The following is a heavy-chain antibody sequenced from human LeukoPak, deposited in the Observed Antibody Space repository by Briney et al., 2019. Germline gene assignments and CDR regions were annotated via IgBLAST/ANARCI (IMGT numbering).Heavy chain of an antibody. J-gene: IGHJ4*02. V-gene: IGHV4-34*01. CDR2: INHSGST. CDR3: ARGNCSSTSCYRYFDY. Sequence: SETLSLTCAVYGGSFSGYYWSWIRQPPGKGLEWIGEINHSGSTNYNPSLKSRVTISVDTSKNQFSLELSSVTAADTAVYYCARGNCSSTSCYRYFDYWGQGTLVTVSS. D-gene: IGHD2-2*01. CDR1: GGSFSGYY.